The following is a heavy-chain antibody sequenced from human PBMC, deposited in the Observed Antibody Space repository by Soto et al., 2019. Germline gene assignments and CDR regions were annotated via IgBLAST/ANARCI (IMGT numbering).Heavy chain of an antibody. CDR3: GGNYYNSGGQPTSYYFDS. CDR1: GFTVSSNY. J-gene: IGHJ4*02. Sequence: EVQLVESGGGLVQPGGSLRLSCAASGFTVSSNYMSWVRQAPGKGLEWVSVIYSGGSTYYADSVKGRFTISRHNSKNTFFLKKNGLRAEDTAFYYWGGNYYNSGGQPTSYYFDSGGKGPLAPAPS. CDR2: IYSGGST. D-gene: IGHD3-10*01. V-gene: IGHV3-53*04.